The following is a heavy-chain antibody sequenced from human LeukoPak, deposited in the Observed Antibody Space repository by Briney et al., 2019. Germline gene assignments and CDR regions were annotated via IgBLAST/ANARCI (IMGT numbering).Heavy chain of an antibody. CDR1: GGSISSSSYY. J-gene: IGHJ5*02. Sequence: SETLSLTCTVSGGSISSSSYYWGWIRQPPGKGLEWIGSIYYSGSTYYNPSLKSRVTISVDTSKNQFSLKLSSVTAADTAVYYCARPSRIAAAGGWFDPWGQGTLVTVSS. CDR2: IYYSGST. V-gene: IGHV4-39*01. D-gene: IGHD6-13*01. CDR3: ARPSRIAAAGGWFDP.